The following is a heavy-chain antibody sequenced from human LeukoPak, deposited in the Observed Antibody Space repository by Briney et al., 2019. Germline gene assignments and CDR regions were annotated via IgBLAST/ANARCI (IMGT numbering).Heavy chain of an antibody. V-gene: IGHV4-4*07. CDR1: GGSINNYY. CDR3: ARAPVTVKDSFDI. D-gene: IGHD4-11*01. CDR2: IFTSGST. J-gene: IGHJ3*02. Sequence: PSETLSLTCAVSGGSINNYYWSWIRQPAGKGLEWIGRIFTSGSTNYNASLKSRVTMSVDTSKTQFSLKLRSMTAADTAVYYCARAPVTVKDSFDIWGQGTMVTVSS.